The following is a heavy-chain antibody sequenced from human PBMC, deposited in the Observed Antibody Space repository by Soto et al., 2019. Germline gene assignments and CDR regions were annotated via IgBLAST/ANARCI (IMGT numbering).Heavy chain of an antibody. CDR2: IKSKGDGGTT. Sequence: EVQLVESGGGLVKPGGSLRLSCEGSGFTFSNAWVNWVRQAPGKGLEWVGRIKSKGDGGTTGYAASLKGRVSILRHDSNNTLHLHMSSLRTEDTAVYYCTTEADGTTYIDYWGQGTLVTVSA. CDR1: GFTFSNAW. CDR3: TTEADGTTYIDY. J-gene: IGHJ4*02. D-gene: IGHD1-1*01. V-gene: IGHV3-15*07.